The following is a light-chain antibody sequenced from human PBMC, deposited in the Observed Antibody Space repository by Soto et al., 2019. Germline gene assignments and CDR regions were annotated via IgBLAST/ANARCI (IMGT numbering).Light chain of an antibody. J-gene: IGKJ1*01. CDR3: QQYCSSSWT. CDR2: GAS. V-gene: IGKV3-20*01. CDR1: QSVSASY. Sequence: EMVLTQSPGTLSLSPGERATLSCRASQSVSASYLAWYQQKPGQAPRLLINGASSRATGIPDRFSGSGAGTDFTLTISRLEPEDFAVYYCQQYCSSSWTFGQGTKVEIK.